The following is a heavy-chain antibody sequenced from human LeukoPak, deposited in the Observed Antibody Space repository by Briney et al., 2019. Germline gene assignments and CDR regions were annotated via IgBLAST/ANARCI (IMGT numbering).Heavy chain of an antibody. CDR1: GFTFSTRW. CDR3: ARDLGSYEGGYYGMDV. D-gene: IGHD1-26*01. V-gene: IGHV3-7*01. J-gene: IGHJ6*02. Sequence: AGGSLRLSCAASGFTFSTRWMSWVRQAPGKGLEWVANTNEDGSEKNYVESLKGRFTISRDNAKNSLYLQMNSLRAEDTALYYCARDLGSYEGGYYGMDVWGQGTTVTVSS. CDR2: TNEDGSEK.